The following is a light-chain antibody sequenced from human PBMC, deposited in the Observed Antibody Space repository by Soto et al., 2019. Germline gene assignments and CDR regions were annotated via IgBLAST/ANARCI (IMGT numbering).Light chain of an antibody. V-gene: IGLV2-8*01. CDR2: EIN. CDR1: SSDDGAYDY. CDR3: SSFAGSNNFPYV. Sequence: QSALTQPPSASGSPGQSVTISCTGTSSDDGAYDYVSWYQQHPGKAPKLMIYEINKRPSGVPDRFSGSKSGNTASLTVSGLQAEDEADYYCSSFAGSNNFPYVFGTGTKVTVL. J-gene: IGLJ1*01.